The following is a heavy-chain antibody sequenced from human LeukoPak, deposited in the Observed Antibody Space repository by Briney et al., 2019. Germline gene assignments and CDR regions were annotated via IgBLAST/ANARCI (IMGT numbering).Heavy chain of an antibody. V-gene: IGHV1-18*01. CDR3: ARGGGAAADYSYYYMDV. J-gene: IGHJ6*03. Sequence: GASVKVSCKASGYTFTSDGITLVRQAPAQGLEWMGWISAYNGNTNYAHKLQGRVTMTTDTSTSTAYMELRSLRSDDTAVYYCARGGGAAADYSYYYMDVWGKGTTVTVSS. D-gene: IGHD6-13*01. CDR1: GYTFTSDG. CDR2: ISAYNGNT.